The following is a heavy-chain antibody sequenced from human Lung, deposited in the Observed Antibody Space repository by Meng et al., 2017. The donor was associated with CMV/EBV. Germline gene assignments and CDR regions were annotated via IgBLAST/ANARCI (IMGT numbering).Heavy chain of an antibody. D-gene: IGHD1-1*01. CDR1: GGSFSGYC. CDR2: IDHSGRT. J-gene: IGHJ4*02. V-gene: IGHV4-34*01. Sequence: SETLSLXXAVYGGSFSGYCWSWIRQPPGRGREWIGEIDHSGRTNDNPSLKRRVTISVDTYKNQFALKLTSLTAADAAVYYCARTYNTCRTPIEYWGQGALVTVSS. CDR3: ARTYNTCRTPIEY.